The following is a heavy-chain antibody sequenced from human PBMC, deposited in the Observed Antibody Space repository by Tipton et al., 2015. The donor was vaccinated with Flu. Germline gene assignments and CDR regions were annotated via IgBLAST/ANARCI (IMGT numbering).Heavy chain of an antibody. D-gene: IGHD3-3*01. CDR3: ARSHYDFWSGSYYVDV. CDR2: IYYSGST. CDR1: GGSISSYY. V-gene: IGHV4-59*07. J-gene: IGHJ6*03. Sequence: TLSLTCTVSGGSISSYYWSWIRQPPGKGLEWIGYIYYSGSTNYNPSLKSRVTISVDTSKNQFSLKLSSVTAADTAVYYCARSHYDFWSGSYYVDVWGKGTTVTVSS.